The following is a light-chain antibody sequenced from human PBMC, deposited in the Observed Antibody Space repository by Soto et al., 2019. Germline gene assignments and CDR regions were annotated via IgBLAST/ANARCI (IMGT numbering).Light chain of an antibody. CDR2: DAS. Sequence: DIQLTQSPSTLSASVGERGSIXCRASQSISSWLAWYQQKPGKAPKLLIYDASSLESGVPSRFSGSGSGTEFTLTISSLQPDDFATYYCQQYNSYWTFGQGTKVDIK. CDR3: QQYNSYWT. CDR1: QSISSW. V-gene: IGKV1-5*01. J-gene: IGKJ1*01.